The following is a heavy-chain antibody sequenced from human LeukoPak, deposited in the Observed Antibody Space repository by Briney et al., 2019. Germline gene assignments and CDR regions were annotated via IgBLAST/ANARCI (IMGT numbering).Heavy chain of an antibody. CDR2: INHSGST. CDR3: ARSRAGYSGSYYPRMSPVFDY. J-gene: IGHJ4*02. Sequence: PSETLSLTCTVSGGSISSSSYYWGWIRQPPGKGLEWIGEINHSGSTNYNPSLKSRVTISVDTSKNQFSLKLSSVTAADTAVYYCARSRAGYSGSYYPRMSPVFDYWGQGTLVTVSS. V-gene: IGHV4-39*07. CDR1: GGSISSSSYY. D-gene: IGHD1-26*01.